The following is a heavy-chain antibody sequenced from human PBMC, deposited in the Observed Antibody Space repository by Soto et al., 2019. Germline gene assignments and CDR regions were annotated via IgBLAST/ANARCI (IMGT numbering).Heavy chain of an antibody. V-gene: IGHV4-4*02. CDR3: ARDHVLLFVY. Sequence: SETLSLPCAVSGDSSSSSNWWSWVRQAPGKGLEWIGEIYHSETTHYNPSLKSRVTMSLDKSRNQFSLKLSSVTAQEPAMYSCARDHVLLFVYWGQGTRVTVS. CDR2: IYHSETT. CDR1: GDSSSSSNW. J-gene: IGHJ4*02. D-gene: IGHD3-10*01.